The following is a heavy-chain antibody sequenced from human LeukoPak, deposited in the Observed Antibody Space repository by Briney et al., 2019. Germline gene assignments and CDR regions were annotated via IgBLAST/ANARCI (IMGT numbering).Heavy chain of an antibody. J-gene: IGHJ6*02. D-gene: IGHD4-17*01. CDR3: ARVMTTVTNYYYYGMDV. Sequence: PGGPLRLSCAASGFTFSSYGMHWVRQAPGKGLEWVAVIWYDGSNKYYADSVKGRFTISRDNSKNTLYLQMNSLRAEDTAVYYCARVMTTVTNYYYYGMDVWGQGTTVTVSS. CDR2: IWYDGSNK. V-gene: IGHV3-33*01. CDR1: GFTFSSYG.